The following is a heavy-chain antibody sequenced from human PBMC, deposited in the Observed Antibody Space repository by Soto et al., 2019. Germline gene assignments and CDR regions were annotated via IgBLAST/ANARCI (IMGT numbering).Heavy chain of an antibody. D-gene: IGHD3-10*01. J-gene: IGHJ6*02. V-gene: IGHV1-3*05. CDR1: GYTFTNYA. CDR2: INVGNGNT. CDR3: ARRGDGMDV. Sequence: QVQLVQSGAEEKKPGASVKVSCKASGYTFTNYAIHWVRQAPGQRLEWMGWINVGNGNTKYSEKFQGRVTFTRETSASTADMELSSLRSEDTSVYYCARRGDGMDVWGPGTTVTVYS.